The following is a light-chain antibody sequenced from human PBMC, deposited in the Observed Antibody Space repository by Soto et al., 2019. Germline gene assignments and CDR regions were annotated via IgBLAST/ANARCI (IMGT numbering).Light chain of an antibody. Sequence: IVMTQSPDTLSVSPRAGATLSCRASQGIGDTLAWYQQKPGQAPRLLIYDASTRATGIPARFSGSGSGTEFTLTITSLQPDDFAIYYCQHYHGYPFTFGPGTKVDIK. CDR1: QGIGDT. CDR2: DAS. V-gene: IGKV3-15*01. J-gene: IGKJ3*01. CDR3: QHYHGYPFT.